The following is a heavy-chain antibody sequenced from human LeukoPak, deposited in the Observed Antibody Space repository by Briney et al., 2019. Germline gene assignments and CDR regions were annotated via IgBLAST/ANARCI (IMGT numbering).Heavy chain of an antibody. Sequence: TGGSLRLSCAASGFMFSDYGMHWVRQAPGKGLEWVAVIWYDGSKTYYVDSVKGRFSISRDNSKNTLYLQMSSLKAEDTAIYYCARDPATVTPCFDCWGQGTLVTVSS. CDR3: ARDPATVTPCFDC. CDR1: GFMFSDYG. V-gene: IGHV3-33*01. D-gene: IGHD4-17*01. CDR2: IWYDGSKT. J-gene: IGHJ4*02.